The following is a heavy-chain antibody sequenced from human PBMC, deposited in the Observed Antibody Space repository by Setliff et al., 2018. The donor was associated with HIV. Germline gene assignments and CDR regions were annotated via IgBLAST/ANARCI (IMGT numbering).Heavy chain of an antibody. J-gene: IGHJ3*01. V-gene: IGHV4-38-2*02. CDR2: IYHSGNT. CDR3: ARGEACGGGCHYAFEL. CDR1: GDSISSDFY. D-gene: IGHD2-21*02. Sequence: SETLSLTCTVSGDSISSDFYWGWIRQPPGKGLEWIASIYHSGNTYYMPSFQSRVTISVDMSKNQFSLKLNSVTAADTAVYYCARGEACGGGCHYAFELWGRGTMVTVSS.